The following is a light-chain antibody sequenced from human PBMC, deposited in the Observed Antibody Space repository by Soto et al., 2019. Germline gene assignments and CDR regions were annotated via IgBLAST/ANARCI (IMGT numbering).Light chain of an antibody. J-gene: IGKJ1*01. CDR1: QSIGNW. CDR3: QQYNSYSST. CDR2: DVS. Sequence: DIHMTPSPSTLSASVGDRVTITCRASQSIGNWLAWYQQKPGKAPKLLIYDVSSLESGVPSRFSGSGSGTEFTLTISSLQPDDFATYYCQQYNSYSSTFGHGTKVDIK. V-gene: IGKV1-5*01.